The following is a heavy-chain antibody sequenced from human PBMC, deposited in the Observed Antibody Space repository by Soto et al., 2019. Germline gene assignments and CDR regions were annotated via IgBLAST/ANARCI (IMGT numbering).Heavy chain of an antibody. CDR1: GFNLSNYW. V-gene: IGHV3-74*01. D-gene: IGHD3-22*01. J-gene: IGHJ4*02. CDR2: INSDGTTT. CDR3: ARDSSGYYPYL. Sequence: GGSLSLSCAASGFNLSNYWTHWVRQAPGKGLVWVSRINSDGTTTNYADSVKGRFTISRDNAKNTLYLQMNSLRAEDTAVYYCARDSSGYYPYLWGQGALVTVSS.